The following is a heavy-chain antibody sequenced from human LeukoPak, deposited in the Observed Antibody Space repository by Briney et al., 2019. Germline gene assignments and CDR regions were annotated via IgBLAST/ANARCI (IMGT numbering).Heavy chain of an antibody. CDR3: ARHLSSDSSDYLTVVDY. Sequence: PSETLSLTCTVSGGSISSSSYFWGWIRPPPGKRLEWIGSLYYSGNKYYNPSLRSRLTVSVDTSKNQFSLKLSSVTAADTAVYYCARHLSSDSSDYLTVVDYWGQGTLVTVSS. CDR2: LYYSGNK. D-gene: IGHD3-22*01. J-gene: IGHJ4*02. CDR1: GGSISSSSYF. V-gene: IGHV4-39*01.